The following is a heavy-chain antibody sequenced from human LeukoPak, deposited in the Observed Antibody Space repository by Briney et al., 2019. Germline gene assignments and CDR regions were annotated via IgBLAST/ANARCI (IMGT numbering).Heavy chain of an antibody. CDR2: ISAYNVNT. V-gene: IGHV1-18*01. CDR1: GYTFTSYG. D-gene: IGHD3-10*01. Sequence: ASVKVSCKASGYTFTSYGISWVRQAPGQGLEWMGWISAYNVNTNYAQKLQSRVTMTTDTSTSTSYMELRSVRSDDTAVYYCARDPPITMVRGVIIPYPFYWGQGTLVTVSS. CDR3: ARDPPITMVRGVIIPYPFY. J-gene: IGHJ4*02.